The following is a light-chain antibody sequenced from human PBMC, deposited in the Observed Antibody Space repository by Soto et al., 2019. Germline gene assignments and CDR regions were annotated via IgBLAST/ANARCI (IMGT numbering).Light chain of an antibody. CDR1: KNDIGVYDF. CDR3: SSYAGSNNPHVV. CDR2: EVV. Sequence: QSALTQPPSASGSPGQSVTISCTGTKNDIGVYDFVSWYQHHPGKAPRLIIYEVVQRPSGVPDRFSGSKSGNTASLTVSGLQAEDEADYYCSSYAGSNNPHVVFGGGTKLTVL. V-gene: IGLV2-8*01. J-gene: IGLJ2*01.